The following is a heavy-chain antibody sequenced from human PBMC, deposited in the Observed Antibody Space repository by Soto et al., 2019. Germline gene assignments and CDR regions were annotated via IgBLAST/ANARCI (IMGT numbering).Heavy chain of an antibody. J-gene: IGHJ4*02. Sequence: QVQVVESGGGVVQTGRSLRLSCAASGFTFSSYGMHWVRQAPGKGLEWVAVIWYDGSNKYYADSVKGRFTISRDNSKNTLYLQMNSLRAEDTAVYYCARDGHTCRFDYWGQGTLVTVSS. CDR1: GFTFSSYG. CDR3: ARDGHTCRFDY. CDR2: IWYDGSNK. V-gene: IGHV3-33*01.